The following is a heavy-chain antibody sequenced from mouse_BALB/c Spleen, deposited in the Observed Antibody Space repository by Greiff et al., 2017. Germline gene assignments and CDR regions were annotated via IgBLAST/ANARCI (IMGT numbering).Heavy chain of an antibody. V-gene: IGHV5-12-2*01. CDR3: ARHRGSSYWFAY. Sequence: EVQVVESGGGLVQPGGSLKLSCAASGFTFSSYTMSWVRQTPEKRLEWVAYISNGGGSTYYPDTVKGRFTISRVNAKNTLYLQMSSLKSEDTAMYYCARHRGSSYWFAYWGQGTLVTVSA. CDR1: GFTFSSYT. D-gene: IGHD1-1*01. CDR2: ISNGGGST. J-gene: IGHJ3*01.